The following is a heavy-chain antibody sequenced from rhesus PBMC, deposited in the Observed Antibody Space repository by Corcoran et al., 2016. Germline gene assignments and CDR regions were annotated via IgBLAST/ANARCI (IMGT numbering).Heavy chain of an antibody. CDR2: IYWDDDN. J-gene: IGHJ4*01. CDR1: GFSLSTSGMG. D-gene: IGHD1-44*01. CDR3: ARIVGSTRFDY. Sequence: QVTLKASGPALVKPTQTLTLTCTFSGFSLSTSGMGVGWLRQPPRKALEWLSSIYWDDDNYDSTSLQSRLTISQAPSKHQVGLAMTNMDPVDTATYYCARIVGSTRFDYWGQGVLVTVSS. V-gene: IGHV2S1*01.